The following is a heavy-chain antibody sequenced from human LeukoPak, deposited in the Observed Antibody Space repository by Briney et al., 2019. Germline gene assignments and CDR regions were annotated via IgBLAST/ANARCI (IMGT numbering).Heavy chain of an antibody. V-gene: IGHV3-7*01. CDR2: IKQDGSAK. Sequence: GGSLRLSCTASGFTFSNYWMSWVRQAPGKGLEWVANIKQDGSAKYYVDSVKGRFTISRDNAKNSLYLQMNSLRAEDTAVYYCASIGYFDSGFDYWGQGTLVTVSS. J-gene: IGHJ4*02. CDR1: GFTFSNYW. CDR3: ASIGYFDSGFDY. D-gene: IGHD3-9*01.